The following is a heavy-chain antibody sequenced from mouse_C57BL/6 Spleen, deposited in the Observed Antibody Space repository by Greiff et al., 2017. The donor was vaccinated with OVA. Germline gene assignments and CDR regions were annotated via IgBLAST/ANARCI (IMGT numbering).Heavy chain of an antibody. D-gene: IGHD4-1*01. Sequence: VQLKESGPGLMKPSQSLSLTCSVTGYSITSGYYWNWIRQFPGNKLEWMGYISYDGSNNYNPSLKNRISITRDTSKNQFFLKLNSVTTEDTATYYCASNWDGFDYWGQGTTLTVSS. CDR1: GYSITSGYY. V-gene: IGHV3-6*01. CDR2: ISYDGSN. CDR3: ASNWDGFDY. J-gene: IGHJ2*01.